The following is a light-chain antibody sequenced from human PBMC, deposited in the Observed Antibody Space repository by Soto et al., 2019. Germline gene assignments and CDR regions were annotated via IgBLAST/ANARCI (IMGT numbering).Light chain of an antibody. J-gene: IGKJ4*01. CDR3: QQYGGSPL. CDR2: GAS. V-gene: IGKV3-20*01. CDR1: QSVSSSY. Sequence: EIVLTQSPGTLSLSPGERATLSCRASQSVSSSYLAWYQQKPGQAPRLLIYGASSRATGIPDRFSGSGSGTDFTLTISRLEPEDFAVYYCQQYGGSPLFGGGTKVEIK.